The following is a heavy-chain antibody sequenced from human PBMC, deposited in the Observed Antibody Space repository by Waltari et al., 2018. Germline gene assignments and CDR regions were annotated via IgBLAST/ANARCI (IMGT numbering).Heavy chain of an antibody. D-gene: IGHD5-18*01. CDR1: WFTFSNHA. V-gene: IGHV3-23*01. J-gene: IGHJ6*02. Sequence: EVQLLESGGGLVQPGGSLRLSCAAAWFTFSNHALPWIRQAPGKGREWVSSISGPGGSTYYADSLEGRFTISRDNSHNTVYLQMNSLGVGDSALYFCAKPAIVGNTAHFYGFDVWGQGTTVTVSS. CDR3: AKPAIVGNTAHFYGFDV. CDR2: ISGPGGST.